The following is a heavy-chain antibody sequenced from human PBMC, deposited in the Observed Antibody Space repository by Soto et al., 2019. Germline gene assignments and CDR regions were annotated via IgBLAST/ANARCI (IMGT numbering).Heavy chain of an antibody. D-gene: IGHD1-26*01. Sequence: ASVKVSCKASGYSFTSYGISWVRQAPGQGLEWMGWISAYNGNTNYEQKFQGRVTMTTDTSTSTAYMELRSLRSDDTAVYYCARVGPYSGSYYHAEYFQHWGQGTLVTVSS. J-gene: IGHJ1*01. CDR1: GYSFTSYG. CDR3: ARVGPYSGSYYHAEYFQH. V-gene: IGHV1-18*04. CDR2: ISAYNGNT.